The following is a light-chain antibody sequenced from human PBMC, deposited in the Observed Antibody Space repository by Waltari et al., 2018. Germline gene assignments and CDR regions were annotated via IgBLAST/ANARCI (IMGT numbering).Light chain of an antibody. V-gene: IGLV2-23*02. CDR2: EVH. J-gene: IGLJ3*02. CDR3: CSYAGTTSWV. CDR1: SDDVGGYNL. Sequence: QSALTQPASVSGSPGQSITLSCTGTSDDVGGYNLVSWYQQSSGKAPKLIIYEVHKLPSGVSSRFSASRSGNTASLTISGLQSEDEANYYCCSYAGTTSWVFGGGTKVTVL.